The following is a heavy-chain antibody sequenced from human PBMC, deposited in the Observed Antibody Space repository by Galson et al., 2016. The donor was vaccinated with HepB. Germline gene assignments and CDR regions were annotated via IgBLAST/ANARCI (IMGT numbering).Heavy chain of an antibody. CDR2: INPSGGST. J-gene: IGHJ6*03. CDR3: ARDLYCYSCGWDYYYYNMDV. V-gene: IGHV1-46*01. Sequence: SVKVSCKASGYTFTSYYMHWVRQAPGQGLEWMGIINPSGGSTSYAQKFQGRVTMTRDTSTSTVYMELSSLRSEDTAIYYCARDLYCYSCGWDYYYYNMDVWGKRTTVTVSS. D-gene: IGHD2-15*01. CDR1: GYTFTSYY.